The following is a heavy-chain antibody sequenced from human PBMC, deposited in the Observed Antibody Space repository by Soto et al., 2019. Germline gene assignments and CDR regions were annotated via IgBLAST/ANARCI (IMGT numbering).Heavy chain of an antibody. Sequence: SETLSLTCTVSGGSISSYYWSWIRQPPGKGLEWIGYIYYSGSTNYNPSLKSRVTISVDTSKNQFSLKLSSVTAADTAMYYCASGTVTTADYWGQGTLVTVSS. D-gene: IGHD4-17*01. J-gene: IGHJ4*02. CDR2: IYYSGST. V-gene: IGHV4-59*08. CDR1: GGSISSYY. CDR3: ASGTVTTADY.